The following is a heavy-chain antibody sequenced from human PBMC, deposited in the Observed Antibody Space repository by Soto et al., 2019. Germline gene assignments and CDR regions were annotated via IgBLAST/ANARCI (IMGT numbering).Heavy chain of an antibody. CDR1: GGSISSGGYY. CDR2: IYYSGST. V-gene: IGHV4-31*03. Sequence: SETLSLTCTVSGGSISSGGYYWSWIRQHPGKGLEWIGYIYYSGSTYYNPSLKSRVTISVDTSKNQFSLKLSSVTAADTAVYYCARVNMVRGVMADYWGQRTLVTVSS. J-gene: IGHJ4*02. CDR3: ARVNMVRGVMADY. D-gene: IGHD3-10*01.